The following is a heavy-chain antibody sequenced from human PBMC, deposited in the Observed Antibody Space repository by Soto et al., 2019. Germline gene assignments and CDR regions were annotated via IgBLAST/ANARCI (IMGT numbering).Heavy chain of an antibody. CDR1: GFTFRDYS. CDR2: ITSKSTYI. CDR3: ARSGVAALDS. Sequence: EVQLVESGGGLVKPGGSLRLSGAASGFTFRDYSRNWVRQAPGKGLEWVSSITSKSTYIYYADSVKGRFTISRDNAKSSLYLQMDSLRADDTAVYFCARSGVAALDSWGQGTLVTVSS. J-gene: IGHJ5*01. D-gene: IGHD2-8*01. V-gene: IGHV3-21*06.